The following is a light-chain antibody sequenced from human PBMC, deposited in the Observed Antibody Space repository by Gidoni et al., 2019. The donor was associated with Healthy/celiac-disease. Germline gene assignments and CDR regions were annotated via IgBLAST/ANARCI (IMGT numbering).Light chain of an antibody. CDR3: QQRSNWPPSLT. CDR2: DAS. CDR1: QSVSSY. V-gene: IGKV3-11*01. J-gene: IGKJ4*01. Sequence: EMVLTQSPDTLSLSPGERATLSCRASQSVSSYLAWYQQKPGQAPRLLIYDASNRATGIPARFSGSGSGTDFTLTISSLEPEDFAVYYCQQRSNWPPSLTFGGGTKVEIK.